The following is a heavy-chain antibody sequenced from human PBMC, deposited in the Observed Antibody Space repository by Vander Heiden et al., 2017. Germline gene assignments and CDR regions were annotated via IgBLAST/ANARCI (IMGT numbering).Heavy chain of an antibody. CDR2: INPSGGST. CDR3: ARQHSSSWHAGNWFDP. J-gene: IGHJ5*02. Sequence: QVQLVQSGAEVKKPGASVKVSCKASGYTFTSYYMHWVRQAPGQGLEWMGIINPSGGSTSYAQKFQGIVTMTRDTSTSTVYMELSSLRSEDTAVYYGARQHSSSWHAGNWFDPWGQGTLVTVSS. D-gene: IGHD6-13*01. CDR1: GYTFTSYY. V-gene: IGHV1-46*01.